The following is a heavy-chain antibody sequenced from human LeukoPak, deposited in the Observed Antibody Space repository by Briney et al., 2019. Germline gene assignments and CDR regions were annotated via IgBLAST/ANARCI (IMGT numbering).Heavy chain of an antibody. CDR3: ARDGYGGNSFDY. V-gene: IGHV1-2*02. J-gene: IGHJ4*02. D-gene: IGHD4-23*01. CDR2: INPKNGGT. CDR1: GYTFPWHH. Sequence: GASVKVSCKASGYTFPWHHIHWVRQAPGQGLEWMGWINPKNGGTNYAQKFQGRVTMTRDTSINTAFMELSRLNSDDTAVYFCARDGYGGNSFDYWGQGTLVTVSS.